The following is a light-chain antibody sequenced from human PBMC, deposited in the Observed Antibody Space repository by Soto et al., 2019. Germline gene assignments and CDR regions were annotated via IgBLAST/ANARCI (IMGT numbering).Light chain of an antibody. CDR2: GAT. Sequence: EIVLTQSPGTLSLSPGERATLSCRASQSVSTNYLAWYQQKPGQSPRLLIYGATRRATGIPDRFSGSGSGTDFFLTISRLEPEDFALYFCQQYGSSPYTFAQGTKLDIK. V-gene: IGKV3-20*01. J-gene: IGKJ2*01. CDR1: QSVSTNY. CDR3: QQYGSSPYT.